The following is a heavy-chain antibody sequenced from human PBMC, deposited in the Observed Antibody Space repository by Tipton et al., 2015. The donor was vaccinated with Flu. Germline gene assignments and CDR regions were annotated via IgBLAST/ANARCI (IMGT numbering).Heavy chain of an antibody. Sequence: NLQGRVTMTTDTSTSTAYMELRSLRSADTAVYYCARDPAAGEFDYWGQGTLVAVSS. CDR3: ARDPAAGEFDY. V-gene: IGHV1-18*01. J-gene: IGHJ4*02. D-gene: IGHD6-13*01.